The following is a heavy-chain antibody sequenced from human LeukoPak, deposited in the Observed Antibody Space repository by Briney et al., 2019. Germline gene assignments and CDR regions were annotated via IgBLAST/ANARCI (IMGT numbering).Heavy chain of an antibody. V-gene: IGHV3-15*01. CDR3: TTEDSGWSTQSYFDY. Sequence: PGGSLRLSCAASGFTFSNAWMSWVRQAPGKGLEWVGRIKSKTDGGTTDYAAPVKGRFTISRDDSKNTLYLKMNSLKTEDTAVYYCTTEDSGWSTQSYFDYWGQGTLVTVSS. J-gene: IGHJ4*02. CDR1: GFTFSNAW. CDR2: IKSKTDGGTT. D-gene: IGHD6-19*01.